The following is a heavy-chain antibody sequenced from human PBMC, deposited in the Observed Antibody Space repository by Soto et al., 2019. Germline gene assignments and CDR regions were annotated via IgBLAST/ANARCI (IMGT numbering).Heavy chain of an antibody. CDR3: AKYYYASGSNWFDP. Sequence: GGSLRLSCAASGFTLSISDMSWVRQAPGKGLEWVSSISGSDGRTYYADSAKGRFTISRDNSKNTLYLQMSSLRVVDTAVYYCAKYYYASGSNWFDPWGRGTLVTVSS. J-gene: IGHJ5*02. V-gene: IGHV3-23*01. CDR2: ISGSDGRT. CDR1: GFTLSISD. D-gene: IGHD3-10*01.